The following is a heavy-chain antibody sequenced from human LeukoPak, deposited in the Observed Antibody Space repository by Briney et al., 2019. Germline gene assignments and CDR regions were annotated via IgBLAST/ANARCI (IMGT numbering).Heavy chain of an antibody. D-gene: IGHD2-21*02. V-gene: IGHV4-59*01. CDR3: AGGPGPTYCGGDCYD. CDR2: IYYSGST. J-gene: IGHJ4*02. CDR1: GGSISSYY. Sequence: SETLSLTCTVSGGSISSYYWSWIRQPPGKGLEWIGYIYYSGSTNYNPSLKSRVTISVDTSKNQFSLKLSSVTAADTAVYYCAGGPGPTYCGGDCYDWGQGTLVTVSS.